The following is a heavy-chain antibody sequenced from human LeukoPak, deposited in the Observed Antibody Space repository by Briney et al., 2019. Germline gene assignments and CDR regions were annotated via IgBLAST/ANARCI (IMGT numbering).Heavy chain of an antibody. D-gene: IGHD4-23*01. CDR3: ARGKYYFDY. CDR1: GYSISSGYY. V-gene: IGHV4-38-2*02. Sequence: PSETLSLTCTVSGYSISSGYYWGWIRQPPGKGLEWIGSIYHSGSTNYNPSLKSRVTISVDTSKNQFSLKLSSVTAADTAVYYCARGKYYFDYWGQGTLVTVSS. J-gene: IGHJ4*02. CDR2: IYHSGST.